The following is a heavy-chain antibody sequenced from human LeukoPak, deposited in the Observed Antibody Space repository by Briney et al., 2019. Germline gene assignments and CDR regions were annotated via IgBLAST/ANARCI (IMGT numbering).Heavy chain of an antibody. J-gene: IGHJ6*03. CDR3: AKVGDYGDYSYYYYYYMDV. Sequence: PGGSLRLSCAASGFTFSSYAMSWVRQAPGKGLEWVSAISGSGGSTYYADSVKGRFTISRDNSKNTLYLQMNSLRAEDTAVYYCAKVGDYGDYSYYYYYYMDVWGKGTTVTVSS. CDR2: ISGSGGST. CDR1: GFTFSSYA. D-gene: IGHD4-17*01. V-gene: IGHV3-23*01.